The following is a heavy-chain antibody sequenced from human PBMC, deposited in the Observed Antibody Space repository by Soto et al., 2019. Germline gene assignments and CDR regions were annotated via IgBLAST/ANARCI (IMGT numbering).Heavy chain of an antibody. CDR2: IYYSGST. V-gene: IGHV4-39*01. D-gene: IGHD2-21*02. CDR3: ARHPSVVTAILI. Sequence: PSETLSLTCTVSGGSISSSSYYWGWIRQPPGKGLEWIGSIYYSGSTYYNPSLKSRVTISVDTSKNQFSLKLSSVTAADTAVYYCARHPSVVTAILIWGQGTLVTVSS. J-gene: IGHJ4*02. CDR1: GGSISSSSYY.